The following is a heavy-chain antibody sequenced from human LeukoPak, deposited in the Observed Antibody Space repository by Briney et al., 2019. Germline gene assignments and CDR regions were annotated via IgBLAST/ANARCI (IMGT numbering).Heavy chain of an antibody. Sequence: GESLKISCKGSGYNFATYWIGWVRQMLGKGLEWLGITYPADSDTRYSPSFQGQVTISADKSITTAYLQWRSLKASDTAIYYCARGLRWLDYWGQGTLVTVSS. CDR3: ARGLRWLDY. CDR2: TYPADSDT. D-gene: IGHD4-23*01. J-gene: IGHJ4*02. V-gene: IGHV5-51*01. CDR1: GYNFATYW.